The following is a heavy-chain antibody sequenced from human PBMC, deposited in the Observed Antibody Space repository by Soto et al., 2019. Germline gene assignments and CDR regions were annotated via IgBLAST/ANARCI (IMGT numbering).Heavy chain of an antibody. Sequence: SETLSLTCTVSGDSMSSYYWSWIRQPPGKGLEWIGYIYYSGSTTYNPSLRSRVTMSVDTSKNQFSLRSSSVTAADTAVYYCARAKSNYQTFDHWGQGSQVTVSS. J-gene: IGHJ4*02. CDR1: GDSMSSYY. D-gene: IGHD4-4*01. CDR2: IYYSGST. CDR3: ARAKSNYQTFDH. V-gene: IGHV4-59*01.